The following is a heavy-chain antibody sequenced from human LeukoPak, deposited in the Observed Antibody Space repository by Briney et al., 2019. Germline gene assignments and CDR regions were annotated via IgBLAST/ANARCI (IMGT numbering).Heavy chain of an antibody. V-gene: IGHV3-23*01. CDR3: AKRGVVIRVILVGFHKEAYYFDS. CDR2: ISGSGGNT. J-gene: IGHJ4*02. D-gene: IGHD3-22*01. CDR1: GLTLSNYG. Sequence: GGSLRLSCAVSGLTLSNYGMSWVRQAPGKGLEWVAGISGSGGNTYYADSVKGRFTISRDNSKNTLYLQMNSLRAEDTAVYFCAKRGVVIRVILVGFHKEAYYFDSWGQGALVTVSS.